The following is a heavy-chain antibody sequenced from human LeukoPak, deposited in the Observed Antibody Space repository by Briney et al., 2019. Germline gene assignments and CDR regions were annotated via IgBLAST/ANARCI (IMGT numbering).Heavy chain of an antibody. CDR3: ARDDGDYFDP. Sequence: SETLSLTCTVSGGSISSYYWSWIRQPPGKGLEWIGYIYYSGSTNYNPSLKSRVTISVDTSKNQFSLKLSSVTAADTAVYYCARDDGDYFDPWGQGTLVTVSS. D-gene: IGHD4-17*01. CDR1: GGSISSYY. CDR2: IYYSGST. V-gene: IGHV4-59*01. J-gene: IGHJ5*02.